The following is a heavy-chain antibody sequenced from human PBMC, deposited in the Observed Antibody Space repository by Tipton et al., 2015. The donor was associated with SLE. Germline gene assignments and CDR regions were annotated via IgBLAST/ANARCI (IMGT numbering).Heavy chain of an antibody. CDR2: ISTGSSYI. CDR1: GFTFSSYA. CDR3: AKEGYYDILTDYYYYYTMDV. J-gene: IGHJ6*03. Sequence: GSLRLSCAASGFTFSSYAMSWVRQAPGKGLEWVSSISTGSSYIEYADSVKGRFTISRDNSKNTLYLQMNSLRTEDTAVYYCAKEGYYDILTDYYYYYTMDVWGKGTTVTVSS. D-gene: IGHD3-9*01. V-gene: IGHV3-21*01.